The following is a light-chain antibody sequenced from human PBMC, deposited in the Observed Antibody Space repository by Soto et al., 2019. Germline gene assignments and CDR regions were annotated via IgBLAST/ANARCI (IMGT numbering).Light chain of an antibody. V-gene: IGKV1-5*03. J-gene: IGKJ1*01. CDR1: QRISSW. CDR2: KAS. Sequence: DTQMTQSPSTLSASVGDRVTITCRASQRISSWLAWYQQKPGKAPNLLIHKASTLLSGVPSRFSGSGSGTEFTLTISSLHPDDFAPYYCQQYNTQRAWTFGQGTKVEIK. CDR3: QQYNTQRAWT.